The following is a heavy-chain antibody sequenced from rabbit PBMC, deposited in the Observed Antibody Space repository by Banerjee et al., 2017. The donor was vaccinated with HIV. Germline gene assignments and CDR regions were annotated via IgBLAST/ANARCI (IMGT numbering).Heavy chain of an antibody. CDR1: GFSFSNKYV. CDR3: ARAGNSYPDWLDL. Sequence: QSLEESGGDLVKPGASLTLTCTASGFSFSNKYVMCWVRQAPGKGLEWIACINTSSGNTVYASWAKGRFTISKTSSTTVTLQMTSLTAADTATYFCARAGNSYPDWLDLWGPGTLVTVS. CDR2: INTSSGNT. J-gene: IGHJ6*01. V-gene: IGHV1S40*01. D-gene: IGHD8-1*01.